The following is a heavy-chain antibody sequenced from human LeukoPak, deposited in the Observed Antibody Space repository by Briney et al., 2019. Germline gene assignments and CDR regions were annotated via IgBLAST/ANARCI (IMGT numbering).Heavy chain of an antibody. V-gene: IGHV3-13*01. Sequence: QTGGSLRLSCAASGFTFSNYDMHWVRHTGKDLEWVSAIGTAGDTYYPDSVKGRFTISRDNAKNSLYLQMNSLRAEDTAVYYCAELGITMIGGVWGKGTTVTISS. CDR3: AELGITMIGGV. J-gene: IGHJ6*04. D-gene: IGHD3-10*02. CDR1: GFTFSNYD. CDR2: IGTAGDT.